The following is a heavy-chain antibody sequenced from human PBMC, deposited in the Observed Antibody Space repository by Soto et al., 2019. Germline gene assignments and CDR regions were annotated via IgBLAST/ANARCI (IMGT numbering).Heavy chain of an antibody. V-gene: IGHV1-69*02. J-gene: IGHJ4*02. CDR2: IIPILGIA. CDR1: GGTFSSYT. D-gene: IGHD3-10*01. Sequence: QVQLVQSGAEVKKPGSSVKVSCKASGGTFSSYTISWVRQAPGQGLEWMGRIIPILGIANYAQKFQGRVTITADKSTSTAYMERSSLSSEDTAVYYCARGNAGSWIGNSGDYWGQGTLVTVSS. CDR3: ARGNAGSWIGNSGDY.